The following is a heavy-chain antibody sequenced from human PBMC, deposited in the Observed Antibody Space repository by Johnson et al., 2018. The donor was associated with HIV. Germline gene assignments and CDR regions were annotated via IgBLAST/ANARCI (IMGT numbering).Heavy chain of an antibody. CDR1: GFTFSNFG. CDR3: ASTSSGWFYAFDI. V-gene: IGHV3-30*03. CDR2: ISHDGRNE. J-gene: IGHJ3*02. D-gene: IGHD6-19*01. Sequence: QVQLVESGGGVVQPGRSLRLSCAASGFTFSNFGMHWVRQAPGKGLEWVAVISHDGRNEYYADSVKGRFTISRDNSKNTLYLQINSLRSEDTAVYYCASTSSGWFYAFDIWGQGTMVTVSS.